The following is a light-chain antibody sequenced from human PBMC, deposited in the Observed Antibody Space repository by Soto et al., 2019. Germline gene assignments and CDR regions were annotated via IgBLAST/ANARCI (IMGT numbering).Light chain of an antibody. V-gene: IGLV2-18*02. CDR1: SSDVGSYNR. J-gene: IGLJ2*01. CDR3: SSYTSSSTLV. CDR2: EVS. Sequence: QSALTQPPSVSGSPGQSVTISCTGTSSDVGSYNRVSWYQQPPGTAPKLMIYEVSNRPSGVPDRFSGSKSGNTASLTISGRQAEDGADYYCSSYTSSSTLVFGGGTKVTVL.